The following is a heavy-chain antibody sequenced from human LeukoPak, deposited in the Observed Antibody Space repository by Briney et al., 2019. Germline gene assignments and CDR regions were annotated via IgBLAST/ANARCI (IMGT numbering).Heavy chain of an antibody. CDR2: INPGGSSI. CDR1: GFTFSSYW. J-gene: IGHJ4*02. V-gene: IGHV3-74*01. D-gene: IGHD1-14*01. Sequence: GRSLRLSCAASGFTFSSYWMHRVRQVPGKGVVWVARINPGGSSITYADSVKGRFTISRDNAKNTLYLQMDSLRAEDTGVYYCARSNQADDYWGQGTLVTVSS. CDR3: ARSNQADDY.